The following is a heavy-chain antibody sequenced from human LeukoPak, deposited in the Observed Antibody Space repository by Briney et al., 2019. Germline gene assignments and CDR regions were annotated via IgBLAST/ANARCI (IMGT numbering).Heavy chain of an antibody. D-gene: IGHD3-22*01. CDR3: ASGGTRAYYYDSSGYSD. CDR2: ISAYNGNT. CDR1: GYTFTSYG. Sequence: ASVKVSCKASGYTFTSYGISWVRQAPGQGLECMGWISAYNGNTNYAQKLQGRVTMTTDTSTSTAYMELRSLRSDDTAVYYCASGGTRAYYYDSSGYSDWGQGTLVTVSS. V-gene: IGHV1-18*01. J-gene: IGHJ4*02.